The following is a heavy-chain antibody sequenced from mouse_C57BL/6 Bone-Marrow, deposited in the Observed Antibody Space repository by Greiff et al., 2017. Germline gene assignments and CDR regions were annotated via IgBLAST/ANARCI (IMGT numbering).Heavy chain of an antibody. Sequence: QVQLMESGAELVRPGASVTLSCKASGYTFTDYEMHWVQQTPVHGLEWIGAIDPETGGTAYNQKFKGKAILTADKSSSTAYMELRSLTSEDSAVYYCTRGYYVAWFAYWGQGTLVTVSA. J-gene: IGHJ3*01. V-gene: IGHV1-15*01. D-gene: IGHD1-1*01. CDR2: IDPETGGT. CDR1: GYTFTDYE. CDR3: TRGYYVAWFAY.